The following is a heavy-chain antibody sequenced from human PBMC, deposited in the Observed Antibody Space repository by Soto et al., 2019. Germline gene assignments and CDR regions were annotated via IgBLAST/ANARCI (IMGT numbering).Heavy chain of an antibody. Sequence: LRLSCAASGFTISTFAMTWVRQAPGKGLESVCGMTGSGATIHYADSVRGRFTISKDNSKNVLFLQMDYLRDEDTAIYYCAKDAVYNDGLWLMDSWGQGTLVTVSS. CDR1: GFTISTFA. CDR2: MTGSGATI. V-gene: IGHV3-23*01. CDR3: AKDAVYNDGLWLMDS. J-gene: IGHJ4*02. D-gene: IGHD2-21*01.